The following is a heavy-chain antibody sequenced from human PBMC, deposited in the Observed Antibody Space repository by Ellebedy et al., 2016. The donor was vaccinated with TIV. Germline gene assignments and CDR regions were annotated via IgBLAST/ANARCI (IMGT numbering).Heavy chain of an antibody. Sequence: ASVKVSCXASGDTFTTYGISWVRQAPGQGLEWMGWIRVYNGDSNYAQKLQGRVTMTTDTSTSTAYMELRSLRSDDTAFYYCARDLYPNALVPTAPSDYWGQGSLVTVSS. CDR3: ARDLYPNALVPTAPSDY. CDR2: IRVYNGDS. CDR1: GDTFTTYG. D-gene: IGHD2-2*01. J-gene: IGHJ4*02. V-gene: IGHV1-18*01.